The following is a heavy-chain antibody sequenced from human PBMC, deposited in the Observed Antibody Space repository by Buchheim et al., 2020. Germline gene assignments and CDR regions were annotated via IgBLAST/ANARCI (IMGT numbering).Heavy chain of an antibody. J-gene: IGHJ6*02. CDR1: GFTFSSYE. Sequence: EVQLVESGGGLVQPGGSLRLSCAASGFTFSSYEMNWVRQAPGKGLEWVSYISSSGSTIYYADSVKGRFTISRDNAKNSLYLQMNSLRAEDTALYHCAREGGTTSDYYYYYGMDVWGQGTT. CDR3: AREGGTTSDYYYYYGMDV. CDR2: ISSSGSTI. D-gene: IGHD4-17*01. V-gene: IGHV3-48*03.